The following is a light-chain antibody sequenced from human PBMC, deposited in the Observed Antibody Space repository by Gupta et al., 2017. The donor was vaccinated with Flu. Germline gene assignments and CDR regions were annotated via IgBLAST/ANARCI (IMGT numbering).Light chain of an antibody. CDR3: AAWDDSLNGRV. J-gene: IGLJ3*02. CDR1: SPNIGSNA. Sequence: QSVLTQPPSASGTPGQRVTISCSGSSPNIGSNAVNWYQQLPGTAPKLLIYNINQRPSGVPDRFSGSKSGTSASLAISGLQSEDEADYYCAAWDDSLNGRVFGGGTKLAVL. V-gene: IGLV1-44*01. CDR2: NIN.